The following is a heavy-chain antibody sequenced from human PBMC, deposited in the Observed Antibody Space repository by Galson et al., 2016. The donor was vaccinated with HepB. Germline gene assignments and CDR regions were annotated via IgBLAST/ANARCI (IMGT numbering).Heavy chain of an antibody. CDR1: GGNFSTYA. CDR3: ARERDYGDVFDY. Sequence: SVKVSCKASGGNFSTYAISWVRQAPGQGLVWMGGIIPIFDSAHYAQNFQGRVTITADESTTTAYLELSSLVSEDTAVYYCARERDYGDVFDYWGQGTLVTVSS. V-gene: IGHV1-69*13. CDR2: IIPIFDSA. D-gene: IGHD4-17*01. J-gene: IGHJ4*02.